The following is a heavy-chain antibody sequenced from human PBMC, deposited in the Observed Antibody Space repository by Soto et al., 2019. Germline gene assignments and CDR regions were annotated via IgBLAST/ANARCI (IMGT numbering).Heavy chain of an antibody. CDR3: ARDVRSRRYDL. D-gene: IGHD3-10*02. J-gene: IGHJ5*02. V-gene: IGHV3-33*01. Sequence: QVQLVESGGGVVQPGRSLRLSCAASGFTFRNYGMHWVRQAPGKGLEWLAVIWYDGSNKYCADSVKGQFTISRDNSKNTLYLEMNSLRDEDTAVYYCARDVRSRRYDLWGQGTLVIVSS. CDR2: IWYDGSNK. CDR1: GFTFRNYG.